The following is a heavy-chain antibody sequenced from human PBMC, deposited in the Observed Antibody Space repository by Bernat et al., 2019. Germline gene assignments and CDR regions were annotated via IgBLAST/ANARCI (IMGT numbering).Heavy chain of an antibody. V-gene: IGHV3-30-3*01. CDR1: GFTFSSYA. Sequence: VQLLESGGGLVQPGGSLRLSCAASGFTFSSYAMHWVRQAPGKGLEWVAVISYDGSNKYYADSVKGRFTISRDNSKNTLYLQMNSLRAEDTAVYYCARGDGSGWYTGYFDYWGQGTLVTVSS. CDR2: ISYDGSNK. D-gene: IGHD6-19*01. J-gene: IGHJ4*02. CDR3: ARGDGSGWYTGYFDY.